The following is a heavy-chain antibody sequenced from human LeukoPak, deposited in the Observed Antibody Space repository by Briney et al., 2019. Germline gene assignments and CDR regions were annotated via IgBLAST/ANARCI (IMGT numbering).Heavy chain of an antibody. CDR3: ARDMNGYCSGGSCYSIAYYYYYMDV. J-gene: IGHJ6*03. V-gene: IGHV4-4*07. CDR1: GGSISSYY. CDR2: IYTSGST. D-gene: IGHD2-15*01. Sequence: SETLSLTCAVSGGSISSYYWSWIRQPAGKGVEWIGRIYTSGSTNYNPSLKSRVTMSVDTSKNQFSLKLSSVTAADTAVYYCARDMNGYCSGGSCYSIAYYYYYMDVWGKGTTVTVSS.